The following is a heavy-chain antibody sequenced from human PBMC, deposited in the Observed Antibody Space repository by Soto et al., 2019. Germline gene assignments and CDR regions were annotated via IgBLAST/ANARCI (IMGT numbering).Heavy chain of an antibody. V-gene: IGHV4-34*01. CDR2: INHSGST. CDR3: ARVRLGVDTAKIFDY. Sequence: SETLSLTCAVYGGSFSGYYWSWIRQPPGKGLEWIGEINHSGSTNYNPSLKSRVTISVDTSKNQFSLKLSSVTAADTAVYYCARVRLGVDTAKIFDYWGQGTLVTVSS. D-gene: IGHD5-18*01. CDR1: GGSFSGYY. J-gene: IGHJ4*02.